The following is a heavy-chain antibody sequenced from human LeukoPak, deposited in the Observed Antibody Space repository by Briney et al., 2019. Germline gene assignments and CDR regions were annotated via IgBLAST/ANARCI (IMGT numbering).Heavy chain of an antibody. CDR2: IYTSGST. V-gene: IGHV4-4*07. Sequence: SETLSLTCTVSGGSISSYYWSWIRQPAGKGLEWIGRIYTSGSTNYNPSLKGRVTMSVDTSKNQFSLKLSSVTAADTAVYYCAREYSSSWYPWYYFDYWGQGTLVTVSS. CDR1: GGSISSYY. D-gene: IGHD6-13*01. CDR3: AREYSSSWYPWYYFDY. J-gene: IGHJ4*02.